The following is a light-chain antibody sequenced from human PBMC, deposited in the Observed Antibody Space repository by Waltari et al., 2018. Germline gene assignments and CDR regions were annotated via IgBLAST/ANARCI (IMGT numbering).Light chain of an antibody. CDR1: SVGVGGCKY. Sequence: QSALTQPASVSGSPGQSITISCTGTSVGVGGCKYVSRYHQHPGKAPKVMLYEATNRPSGVSYRLSGSTSGNTASLTISGLQADDEADYYCSSYSSSSTLYVFGTGTKVTV. V-gene: IGLV2-14*01. CDR2: EAT. J-gene: IGLJ1*01. CDR3: SSYSSSSTLYV.